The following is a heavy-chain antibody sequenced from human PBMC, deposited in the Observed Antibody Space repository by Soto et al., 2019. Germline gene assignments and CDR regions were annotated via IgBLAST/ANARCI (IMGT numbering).Heavy chain of an antibody. V-gene: IGHV4-59*01. CDR1: GGSISSYF. CDR2: VYYTGTT. Sequence: ATLSLTCTVSGGSISSYFYIWVRQPPGKGLEWIGSVYYTGTTDYNPSLKSRVTISVDTSKTQFSLNLRSVTAADTAVYYCARDLAAVPRAFDYWGRGTLVTVSS. D-gene: IGHD6-13*01. J-gene: IGHJ4*02. CDR3: ARDLAAVPRAFDY.